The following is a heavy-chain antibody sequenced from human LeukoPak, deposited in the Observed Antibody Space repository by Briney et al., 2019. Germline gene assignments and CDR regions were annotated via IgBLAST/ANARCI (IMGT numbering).Heavy chain of an antibody. D-gene: IGHD6-13*01. CDR2: ISYDGSNK. Sequence: PGGSLRLSCAASGFTFSSYAMHWVRQAPGKGLEWVAVISYDGSNKYYADSVKGRFTISRDNSKNTLYLQMNSLRAEDTAVYYCARAYSSSWYVPRVSYFDYWGQGTLVTVSS. CDR3: ARAYSSSWYVPRVSYFDY. J-gene: IGHJ4*02. V-gene: IGHV3-30-3*01. CDR1: GFTFSSYA.